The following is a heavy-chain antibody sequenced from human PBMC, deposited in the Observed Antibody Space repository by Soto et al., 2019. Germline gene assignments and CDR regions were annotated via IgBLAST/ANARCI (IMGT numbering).Heavy chain of an antibody. D-gene: IGHD3-16*01. CDR2: INPNVGGI. J-gene: IGHJ5*02. V-gene: IGHV1-2*02. Sequence: ASVKVSCKASGYTFSDYYVHWVRQAPGQGLEWMGWINPNVGGINYARKFQGRVTMTRDTSISTVYMKLTRLSPDDTAIYYCARGGREVPRIPYDTWGQGTRVTVSS. CDR3: ARGGREVPRIPYDT. CDR1: GYTFSDYY.